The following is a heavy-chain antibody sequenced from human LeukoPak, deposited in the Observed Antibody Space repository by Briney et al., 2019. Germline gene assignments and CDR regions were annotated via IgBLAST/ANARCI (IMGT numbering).Heavy chain of an antibody. CDR3: ARDLPSTRRGAFDI. V-gene: IGHV4-61*02. D-gene: IGHD5-12*01. CDR1: GGSISSGSYY. J-gene: IGHJ3*02. Sequence: SETLSLTCTVSGGSISSGSYYWSWIRQPAGKGLEWIGRIYTSGSTNYNPSLKSRVTMSVDTSKNQFSLKLSSVTAADTAVYYCARDLPSTRRGAFDIWGQGTMVTISS. CDR2: IYTSGST.